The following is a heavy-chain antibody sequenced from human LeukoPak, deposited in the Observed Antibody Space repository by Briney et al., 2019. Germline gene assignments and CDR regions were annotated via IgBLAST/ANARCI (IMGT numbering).Heavy chain of an antibody. Sequence: GGSLRLSCAASEFTFSSFEMNWVRQAPGKGLEWFSYISRSARTTYYADSVKGRFTISRDNAKNSLYLQMHSLRAEDTAIYYCARESLIAAAVDYWGQGTLVTVSS. V-gene: IGHV3-48*03. CDR2: ISRSARTT. D-gene: IGHD6-13*01. CDR1: EFTFSSFE. CDR3: ARESLIAAAVDY. J-gene: IGHJ4*02.